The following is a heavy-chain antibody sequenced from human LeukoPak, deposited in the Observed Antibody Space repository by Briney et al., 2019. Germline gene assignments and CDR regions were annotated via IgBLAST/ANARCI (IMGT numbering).Heavy chain of an antibody. J-gene: IGHJ4*02. CDR3: AKVMDIVVVVAATSDY. CDR1: GFTFSSYA. Sequence: PGGSLRLSCAASGFTFSSYAMSWVRQAPGKGLEWVSAISGSGGSTYYADSVKGRFTISRDNSKNTLYLQVNSLRAEDTAVYYCAKVMDIVVVVAATSDYGGQGTWSPSPQ. V-gene: IGHV3-23*01. D-gene: IGHD2-15*01. CDR2: ISGSGGST.